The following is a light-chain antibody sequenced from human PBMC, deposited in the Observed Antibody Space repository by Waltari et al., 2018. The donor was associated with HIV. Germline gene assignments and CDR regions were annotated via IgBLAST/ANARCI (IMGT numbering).Light chain of an antibody. J-gene: IGKJ2*01. Sequence: DIQLTQSPSSLSASVGDRVTITCRASQSISGYLNWYQQKPGKAPRSLIYAESSLQSGVPSRFRDSGSGPEFSLTIDSLQPEDFATYYCQQFYTMPVTFGQGTKLEIK. CDR1: QSISGY. CDR2: AES. CDR3: QQFYTMPVT. V-gene: IGKV1-39*01.